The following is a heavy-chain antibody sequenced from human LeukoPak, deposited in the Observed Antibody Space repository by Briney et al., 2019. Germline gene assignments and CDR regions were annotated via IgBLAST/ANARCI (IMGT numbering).Heavy chain of an antibody. J-gene: IGHJ5*02. D-gene: IGHD6-6*01. CDR2: ITSSSNI. CDR3: ARSANPGVHEFDP. V-gene: IGHV3-48*02. CDR1: GFTFSSYS. Sequence: GGSMRHSCAASGFTFSSYSMAWVRQSPGKGLEWLSYITSSSNINYADSVKGRFTISRDNAKNSLYLQMNSLRDEDTAVYYCARSANPGVHEFDPWGQGTLVTVSS.